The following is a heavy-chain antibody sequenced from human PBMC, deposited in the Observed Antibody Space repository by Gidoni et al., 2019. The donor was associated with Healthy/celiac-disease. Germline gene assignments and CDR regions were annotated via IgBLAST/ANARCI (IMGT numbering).Heavy chain of an antibody. Sequence: EVQLVESGGGLVQPGGSLRLSCAASGFTFSSSWMSWVRQAPGKGLEGVANIKQDGSEKYYVDSVKGRFTSSRDNAKNSLYLQMNSLRAEDTAVYYCARVGSSGSDYWGQGTLVTVSS. J-gene: IGHJ4*02. CDR1: GFTFSSSW. D-gene: IGHD3-22*01. V-gene: IGHV3-7*03. CDR3: ARVGSSGSDY. CDR2: IKQDGSEK.